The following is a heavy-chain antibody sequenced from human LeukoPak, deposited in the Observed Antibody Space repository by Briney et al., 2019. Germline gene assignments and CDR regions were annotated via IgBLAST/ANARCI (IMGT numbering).Heavy chain of an antibody. Sequence: ASVKVSCKASGYTFTGYYMHWVRQAPGQGLEWMGWINPNSGGTNYAQKFQGRVTMTRDTSIGTAYMELSRLRSDDTAVYYCAREDLWFGELGVDYWGQGTLVTVSS. V-gene: IGHV1-2*02. CDR2: INPNSGGT. D-gene: IGHD3-10*01. CDR1: GYTFTGYY. J-gene: IGHJ4*02. CDR3: AREDLWFGELGVDY.